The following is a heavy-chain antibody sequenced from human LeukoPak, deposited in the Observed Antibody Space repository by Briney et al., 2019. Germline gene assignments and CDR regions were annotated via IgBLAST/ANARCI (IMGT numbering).Heavy chain of an antibody. CDR2: IYSGCSK. CDR1: GFTVSSNY. Sequence: GGSLRLSCVASGFTVSSNYMSWVRQAAGEGLEWVLVIYSGCSKYYADSVKGRFTISRDNSKNTLYLQMNNLRAEDTAVYYCASGSGSYRTPYYYMDVWGKGTTVTVSS. CDR3: ASGSGSYRTPYYYMDV. J-gene: IGHJ6*03. V-gene: IGHV3-53*01. D-gene: IGHD3-10*01.